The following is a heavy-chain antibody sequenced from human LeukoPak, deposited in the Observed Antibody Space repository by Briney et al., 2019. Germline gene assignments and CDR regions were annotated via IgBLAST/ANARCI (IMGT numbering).Heavy chain of an antibody. Sequence: PSETLSLTCSDSGGSISSSSYYWGLIRQPPGKGLQWIGSIYYSGSTYYNPSLKSRVTISVDTSKNQFSLKLSSVTAADTAVYYCARLLRKGVGATRYYYYYYMDVWGKGTTVTVSS. J-gene: IGHJ6*03. CDR2: IYYSGST. D-gene: IGHD1-26*01. CDR3: ARLLRKGVGATRYYYYYYMDV. CDR1: GGSISSSSYY. V-gene: IGHV4-39*01.